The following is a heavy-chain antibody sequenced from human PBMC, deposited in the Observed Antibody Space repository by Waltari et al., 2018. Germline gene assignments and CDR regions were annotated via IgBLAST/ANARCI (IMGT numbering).Heavy chain of an antibody. CDR3: ATDVSGWVDFEH. J-gene: IGHJ4*02. Sequence: EVQLVESGGDMVHPGGSLRLSCVVHGLNFMNYEMDWVRQAPGKGLEWISYIGTSAGDIYYAESVKGRFTISRDNVKNSLYLQMNSLRVEDTAVYYCATDVSGWVDFEHRGRGTLVTVSS. D-gene: IGHD6-19*01. V-gene: IGHV3-48*03. CDR1: GLNFMNYE. CDR2: IGTSAGDI.